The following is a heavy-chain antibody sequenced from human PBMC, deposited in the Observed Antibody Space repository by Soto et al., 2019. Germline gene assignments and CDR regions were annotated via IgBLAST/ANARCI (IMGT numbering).Heavy chain of an antibody. CDR3: ARGYSYGKKGFDY. CDR1: GFTFISYS. V-gene: IGHV3-21*01. CDR2: ISSSSSYI. D-gene: IGHD5-18*01. J-gene: IGHJ4*02. Sequence: GGSLRLAWAASGFTFISYSMNWVRQAPGKGLEWVSSISSSSSYIYYADSVKGRFTISRDNAKNSLYLQMNSLRAEDTAVYYCARGYSYGKKGFDYWGQGTLVTVSS.